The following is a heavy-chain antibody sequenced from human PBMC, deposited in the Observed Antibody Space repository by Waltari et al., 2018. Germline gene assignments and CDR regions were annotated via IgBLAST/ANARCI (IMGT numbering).Heavy chain of an antibody. J-gene: IGHJ5*02. D-gene: IGHD3-9*01. CDR2: INPNSGGT. Sequence: QVQLVQSGAEVKKPGASVKVSCKASGSTFTCYYMPWVRQAPGQVLEWMGWINPNSGGTNYAQKFQGRVTMTRDTSISTAYMELSRLRSDDTAVYYCARESGLADDILTGYQVWFDPWGQGTLVTVSS. CDR1: GSTFTCYY. CDR3: ARESGLADDILTGYQVWFDP. V-gene: IGHV1-2*02.